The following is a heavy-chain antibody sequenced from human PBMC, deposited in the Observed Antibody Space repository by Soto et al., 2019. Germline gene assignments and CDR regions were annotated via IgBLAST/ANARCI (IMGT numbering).Heavy chain of an antibody. V-gene: IGHV4-59*11. D-gene: IGHD2-21*02. Sequence: SETLSLTCTVSGGSISNHYWSWIRQPPGKGLEWIGYIYYNGNTNYNPSLKSRVTMSVDTSKNQISLTLSSVTAADTAVYYCEKATWYSENWGQGTLVTVSS. J-gene: IGHJ4*02. CDR2: IYYNGNT. CDR1: GGSISNHY. CDR3: EKATWYSEN.